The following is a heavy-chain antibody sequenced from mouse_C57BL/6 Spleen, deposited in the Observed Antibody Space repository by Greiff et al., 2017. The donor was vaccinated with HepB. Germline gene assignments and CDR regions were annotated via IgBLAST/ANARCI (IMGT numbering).Heavy chain of an antibody. V-gene: IGHV14-3*01. J-gene: IGHJ3*01. CDR3: ASGEDGYYGVAY. Sequence: EVQLQQSVAELVRPGASVKLSCTASGFNIKNTYMHWVKQRPEQGLEWIGRIDPANGNTKYAPKFQGKATLTAAPSPTTAYLQLSSLASEDTAIDYCASGEDGYYGVAYGGQGALVTVSA. D-gene: IGHD2-3*01. CDR1: GFNIKNTY. CDR2: IDPANGNT.